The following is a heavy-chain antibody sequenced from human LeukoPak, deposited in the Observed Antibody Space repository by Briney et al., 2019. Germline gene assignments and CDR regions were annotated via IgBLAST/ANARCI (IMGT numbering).Heavy chain of an antibody. Sequence: PTETLSLTRTVSGGSISSYYWSWIRQPPGKGLEWIGSIYHSGSTYYNPSLKSRVTISVDTSKNRFSLRVSSVTAADTAVYYCARRLARGEVTDYWGQGTLVTVSS. D-gene: IGHD3-16*01. CDR2: IYHSGST. V-gene: IGHV4-59*08. J-gene: IGHJ4*02. CDR3: ARRLARGEVTDY. CDR1: GGSISSYY.